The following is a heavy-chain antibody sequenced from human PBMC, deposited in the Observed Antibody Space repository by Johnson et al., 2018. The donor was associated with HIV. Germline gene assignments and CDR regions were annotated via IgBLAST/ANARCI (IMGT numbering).Heavy chain of an antibody. V-gene: IGHV3-66*01. CDR1: GFTFSDYY. Sequence: MQLVESGGGVVQPGRSLRLSCAASGFTFSDYYMSWIRQAPGKGLEWVSLLYSDGRTFYADSVKGRFTISRDNSKNTVYLQMNSLRAEDTALYYCARAAAARSSGHDAFDIWGQGTMVTVSS. D-gene: IGHD6-6*01. CDR3: ARAAAARSSGHDAFDI. CDR2: LYSDGRT. J-gene: IGHJ3*02.